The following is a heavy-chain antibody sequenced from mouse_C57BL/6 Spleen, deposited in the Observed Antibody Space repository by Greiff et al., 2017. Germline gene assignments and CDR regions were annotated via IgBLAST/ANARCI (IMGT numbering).Heavy chain of an antibody. Sequence: VQLQQSGPGLVQPSQSLSITCTVSGFSLTSYGVHWVRQSPGKGLEWLGVIWSGGSTDYNAAFISRLSISKDNSKSQVFFKMNSLQADDTAIYYCARNYDWYFDVWDTGTTVTVSS. CDR1: GFSLTSYG. D-gene: IGHD2-12*01. CDR2: IWSGGST. J-gene: IGHJ1*03. V-gene: IGHV2-2*01. CDR3: ARNYDWYFDV.